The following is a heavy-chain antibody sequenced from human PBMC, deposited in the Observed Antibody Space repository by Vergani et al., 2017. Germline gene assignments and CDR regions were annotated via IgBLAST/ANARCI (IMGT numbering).Heavy chain of an antibody. CDR3: ARDHSAMVTGCEANFDY. CDR2: ISYDGSNK. D-gene: IGHD5-18*01. J-gene: IGHJ4*02. V-gene: IGHV3-30-3*01. Sequence: QLVESGGGVVQPGRSLRLSCAASGFTFSSYAMHWVRQAPGKGLEWVAVISYDGSNKYYADSVKGRFTISRDNSKNTLYLQMNSLRAEDTAVYYCARDHSAMVTGCEANFDYWGQGTLVTVSS. CDR1: GFTFSSYA.